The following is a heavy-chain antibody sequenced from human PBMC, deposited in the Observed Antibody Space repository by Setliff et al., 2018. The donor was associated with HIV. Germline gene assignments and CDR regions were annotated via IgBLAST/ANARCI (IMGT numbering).Heavy chain of an antibody. CDR2: IYSSGSI. Sequence: SETLSLTCTVSGGSISGYYWTWIRQPPGKGLEWIGYIYSSGSINYNPSLKSRLTISLDTSKNQFSLKLNSVTAADTAVYHCARGDTYYHDRSGYVKSALDAFDIWGRGTMVTVSS. D-gene: IGHD3-22*01. CDR3: ARGDTYYHDRSGYVKSALDAFDI. J-gene: IGHJ3*02. CDR1: GGSISGYY. V-gene: IGHV4-4*09.